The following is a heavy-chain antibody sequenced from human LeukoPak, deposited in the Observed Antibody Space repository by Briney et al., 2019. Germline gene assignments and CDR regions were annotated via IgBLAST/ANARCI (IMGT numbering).Heavy chain of an antibody. CDR1: GFTVSSGC. J-gene: IGHJ6*02. CDR2: IYGGDAT. V-gene: IGHV3-53*01. D-gene: IGHD1-26*01. CDR3: ARDGGSGTVGGSGADYYYGMDV. Sequence: PGGSLRLSCAVSGFTVSSGCMSWVRQAPGKGLEWVSFIYGGDATYYADSVKGRFTISRDNFKNTLYLRMNSLRAEDTAVYYCARDGGSGTVGGSGADYYYGMDVWGQGTTVSVSS.